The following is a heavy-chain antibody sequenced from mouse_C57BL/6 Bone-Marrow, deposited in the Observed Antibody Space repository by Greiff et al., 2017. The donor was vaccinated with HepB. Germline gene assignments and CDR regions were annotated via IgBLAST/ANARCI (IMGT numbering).Heavy chain of an antibody. V-gene: IGHV1-61*01. J-gene: IGHJ3*01. CDR2: IYPSDSET. CDR3: ARWGPEKGSWFAY. CDR1: GYTFTSYW. Sequence: QVQLQQPGAELVRPGSSVKLSCKASGYTFTSYWMDWVKQRPGQGLEWIGNIYPSDSETHYNQKFKDKATLTVDKSSSTAYMQLSSLTSEDSAVYYCARWGPEKGSWFAYWGQGTLVTVSA.